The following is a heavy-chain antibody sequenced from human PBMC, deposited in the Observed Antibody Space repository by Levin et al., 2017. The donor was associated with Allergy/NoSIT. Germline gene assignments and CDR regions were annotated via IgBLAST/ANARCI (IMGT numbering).Heavy chain of an antibody. CDR1: GYTFTSYG. V-gene: IGHV1-18*01. CDR2: ISAYNGNT. D-gene: IGHD3-9*01. J-gene: IGHJ3*02. Sequence: GESLKISCKASGYTFTSYGISWVRQAPGQGLEWMGWISAYNGNTNYAKKLKGRVTMTTDTSTSTAYMELRSLRSDDTAVYYCARDTNRYFDWPHTFDIWGQGTMVTVSS. CDR3: ARDTNRYFDWPHTFDI.